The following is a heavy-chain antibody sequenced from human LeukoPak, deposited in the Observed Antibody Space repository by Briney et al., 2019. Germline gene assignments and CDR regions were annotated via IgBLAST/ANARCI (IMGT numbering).Heavy chain of an antibody. CDR1: GYTFSGYY. CDR3: ARGVAGSYYYYYMDV. Sequence: ASVKVSCKASGYTFSGYYMHWVRQAPGQGLEWMGWINPNSGGTNYAQKFQGRVTMTRDTSISTAYMELSRLRSDDTAVYYCARGVAGSYYYYYMDVWGKGTTVTISS. V-gene: IGHV1-2*02. D-gene: IGHD6-19*01. J-gene: IGHJ6*03. CDR2: INPNSGGT.